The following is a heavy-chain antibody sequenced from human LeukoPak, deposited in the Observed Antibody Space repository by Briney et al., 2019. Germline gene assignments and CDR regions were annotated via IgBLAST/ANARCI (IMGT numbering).Heavy chain of an antibody. CDR1: GFTFSSYG. CDR3: AKNDVDTAMVPDY. Sequence: PGGSLRLSRAASGFTFSSYGMHWVRQAPGKGLEWVAVISYDGSNKYYADSVKGRFTISRDNSKNTLYLQMNSLRAEDTAVYYCAKNDVDTAMVPDYWGQGTLVTVSS. J-gene: IGHJ4*02. V-gene: IGHV3-30*18. D-gene: IGHD5-18*01. CDR2: ISYDGSNK.